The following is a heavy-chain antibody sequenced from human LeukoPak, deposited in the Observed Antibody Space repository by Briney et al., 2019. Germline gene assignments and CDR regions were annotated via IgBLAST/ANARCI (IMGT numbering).Heavy chain of an antibody. CDR2: IYSGGST. Sequence: GGSLRLSCAASGFTVSSNYMSWVRQAPGKGLEWVSVIYSGGSTYYADSVKGRFTISRDNSKNTLYLQMNSLRAEDTAVYYCARAYYDSSGYPTFDPWGQGTLVTVSS. V-gene: IGHV3-53*01. D-gene: IGHD3-22*01. CDR1: GFTVSSNY. J-gene: IGHJ5*02. CDR3: ARAYYDSSGYPTFDP.